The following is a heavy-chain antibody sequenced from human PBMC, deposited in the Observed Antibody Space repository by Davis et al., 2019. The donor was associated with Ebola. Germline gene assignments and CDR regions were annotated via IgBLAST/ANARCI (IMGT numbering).Heavy chain of an antibody. CDR3: ARRAGLQYYYGMDV. V-gene: IGHV4-4*02. J-gene: IGHJ6*04. D-gene: IGHD5-18*01. CDR2: IYHSGST. CDR1: GGSISSSNW. Sequence: SETLSLTCAVSGGSISSSNWWSWVRQPPGKGLEWIGEIYHSGSTNYNPSLKSRVTISVDTSKNLFSLSLRSVTAADTAVYYCARRAGLQYYYGMDVWGKGTTVTVSS.